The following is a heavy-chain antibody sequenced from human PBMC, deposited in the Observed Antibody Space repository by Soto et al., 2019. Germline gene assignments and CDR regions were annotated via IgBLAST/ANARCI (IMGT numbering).Heavy chain of an antibody. CDR3: ARDLAAAGYYYGMDV. V-gene: IGHV1-8*01. J-gene: IGHJ6*02. D-gene: IGHD6-13*01. CDR2: MNPNSGNT. CDR1: GYTFTSYD. Sequence: QVQLVQSGAEVKKPGASVKVSCKASGYTFTSYDINWVRQATGQGLEWMGWMNPNSGNTGYAQKFQGRVTMTRNTSISTAYMELSSLRSEDMAVYYCARDLAAAGYYYGMDVWGQGTTVTVSS.